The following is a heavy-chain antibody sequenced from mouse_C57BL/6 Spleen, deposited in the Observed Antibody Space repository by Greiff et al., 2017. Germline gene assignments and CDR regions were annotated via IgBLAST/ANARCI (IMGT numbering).Heavy chain of an antibody. V-gene: IGHV1-82*01. CDR1: GYAFSSSW. Sequence: VQLQQSGPELVKPGASVKISCKASGYAFSSSWMNWVKQRPGKGLEWIGRLYPGDGDTNYNGKFKGKATLTADKSSSTAYMQLSSLTSEDSAVYFCARENDGNYEGAMDYWGQGTSVTVSS. CDR3: ARENDGNYEGAMDY. D-gene: IGHD2-1*01. CDR2: LYPGDGDT. J-gene: IGHJ4*01.